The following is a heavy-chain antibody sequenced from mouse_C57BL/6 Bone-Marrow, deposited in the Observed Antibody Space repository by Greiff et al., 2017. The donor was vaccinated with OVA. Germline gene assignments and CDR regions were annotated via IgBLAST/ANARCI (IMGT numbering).Heavy chain of an antibody. CDR1: GYSFTDYN. CDR2: INPNYGTT. D-gene: IGHD1-1*01. J-gene: IGHJ1*03. Sequence: VQLQQSGPELVKPGASVKISCKASGYSFTDYNMNWVKQSNGKSLEWIGVINPNYGTTSYNQKFKGKATLTVDQSSSTADMQLNSLTSEDSAVYDCAFYYGSSDRYFDVWGTGTTVTVSS. CDR3: AFYYGSSDRYFDV. V-gene: IGHV1-39*01.